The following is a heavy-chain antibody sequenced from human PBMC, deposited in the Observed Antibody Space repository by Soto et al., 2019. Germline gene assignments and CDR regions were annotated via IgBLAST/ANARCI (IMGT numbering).Heavy chain of an antibody. CDR1: GGSVRAPDW. J-gene: IGHJ5*02. Sequence: SETLSLTCTLSGGSVRAPDWWNWVRQSPDKGLEWIAEVHISGHSNYNPSLRSRVSVSIDSSKNQFYLNLNSVTAADTAIYYCARVRQGYSANNCYFDPWGHGTQVTGSS. CDR2: VHISGHS. V-gene: IGHV4-4*02. CDR3: ARVRQGYSANNCYFDP. D-gene: IGHD1-1*01.